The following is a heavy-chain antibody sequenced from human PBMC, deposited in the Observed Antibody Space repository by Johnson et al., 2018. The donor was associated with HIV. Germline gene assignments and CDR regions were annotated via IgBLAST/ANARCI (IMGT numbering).Heavy chain of an antibody. CDR2: IWEDGGET. J-gene: IGHJ3*01. V-gene: IGHV3-7*01. D-gene: IGHD3-16*01. CDR1: GFTFSSYA. Sequence: VQLVESGGGLVQPGGSLRLSCAASGFTFSSYAMSWVRQAPGKGLEWVANIWEDGGETKYADSVKGRFTIYRVNAKNSIYLQMNSLRPEDTALYYCVTDANYGAFRMWGQGTTVNVSS. CDR3: VTDANYGAFRM.